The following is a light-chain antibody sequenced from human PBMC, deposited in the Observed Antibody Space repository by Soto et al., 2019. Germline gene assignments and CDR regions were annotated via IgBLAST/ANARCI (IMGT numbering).Light chain of an antibody. CDR3: MQALQSLT. Sequence: DIVLTQSAVSLPVTPGESASIYCKGSQSLLLSSGNNYLDGYLQKSGQSTQRLIYFGFNRAPGVPERFSGSGSGTDFTLEINRVEAEDVGTDYYMQALQSLTFGQGTRLEIK. CDR1: QSLLLSSGNNY. J-gene: IGKJ5*01. V-gene: IGKV2-28*01. CDR2: FGF.